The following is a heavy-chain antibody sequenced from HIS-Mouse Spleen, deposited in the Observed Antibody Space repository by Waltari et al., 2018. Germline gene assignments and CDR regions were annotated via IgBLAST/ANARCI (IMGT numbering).Heavy chain of an antibody. Sequence: QLQLQESGPGLVKPSETLSLTCTVSGGSISSSSYYWGWIRQPPGKGLGWIGSIYYSGGTSYNPSLKGRVTISVDTSKNQFSLKLSSVTAADTAVYYCAREIPYSSSWYDWYFDLWGRGTLVTVSS. CDR2: IYYSGGT. CDR1: GGSISSSSYY. J-gene: IGHJ2*01. D-gene: IGHD6-13*01. CDR3: AREIPYSSSWYDWYFDL. V-gene: IGHV4-39*07.